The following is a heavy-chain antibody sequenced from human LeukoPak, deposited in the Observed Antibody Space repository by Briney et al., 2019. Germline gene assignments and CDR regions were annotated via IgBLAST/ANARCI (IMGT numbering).Heavy chain of an antibody. V-gene: IGHV3-23*01. J-gene: IGHJ4*02. D-gene: IGHD2-15*01. Sequence: PGGSLRLSCAASGFTFSSYAMSWVRQAPGKGLEWVSAISGSGGSTYYADSVKGRFTISRDNSKSTLYLQMNSLRAEDTAVYYCAKDPGYCSGGSCYTPFDYWGQGTLVTVSS. CDR3: AKDPGYCSGGSCYTPFDY. CDR2: ISGSGGST. CDR1: GFTFSSYA.